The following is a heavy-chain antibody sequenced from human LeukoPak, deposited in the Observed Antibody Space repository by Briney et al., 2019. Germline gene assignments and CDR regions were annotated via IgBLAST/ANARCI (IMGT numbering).Heavy chain of an antibody. D-gene: IGHD6-13*01. CDR1: GGTFSSYA. V-gene: IGHV1-24*01. Sequence: ASVKVSCKASGGTFSSYAINWVRQAPGKGLEWMGGFDPEDGETIYAQKFQGRVTMTEDTSTDTAYMELSSLRSEDTAVYYCATGTGIAAAGVDYSGQGTPATVSS. CDR2: FDPEDGET. J-gene: IGHJ4*02. CDR3: ATGTGIAAAGVDY.